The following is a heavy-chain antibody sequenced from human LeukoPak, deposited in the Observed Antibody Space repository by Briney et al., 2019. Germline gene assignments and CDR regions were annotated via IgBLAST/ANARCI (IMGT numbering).Heavy chain of an antibody. CDR1: GFSFGDYT. V-gene: IGHV3-23*01. CDR2: ISGSGGST. J-gene: IGHJ4*02. CDR3: AKNKYYDFWSAPGY. D-gene: IGHD3-3*01. Sequence: PGGSLRLSCTGSGFSFGDYTVSWVRQAPGKGLEWVSAISGSGGSTYYADSVKGRFTISRDNSKNTLYLQMNSLRAEDTAVYYCAKNKYYDFWSAPGYWGQGTLVTVSS.